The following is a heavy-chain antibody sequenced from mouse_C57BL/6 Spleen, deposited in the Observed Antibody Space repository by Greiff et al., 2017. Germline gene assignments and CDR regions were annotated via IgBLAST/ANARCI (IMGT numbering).Heavy chain of an antibody. V-gene: IGHV1-69*01. CDR3: ARSILSLLRYDY. J-gene: IGHJ2*01. D-gene: IGHD1-1*01. CDR2: IDPSDSYT. Sequence: QVQLQQPGAELVMPGASVKLSCKASGYTFTSYWMHWVKQRPGQGLEWIGEIDPSDSYTNYNQKFKGKSTLTVDKSSSTAYMQLSSLTSEDSAVYYCARSILSLLRYDYWGQGTTLTVSS. CDR1: GYTFTSYW.